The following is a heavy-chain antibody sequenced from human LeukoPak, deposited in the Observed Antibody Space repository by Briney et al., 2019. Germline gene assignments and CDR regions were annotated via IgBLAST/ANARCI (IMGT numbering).Heavy chain of an antibody. CDR3: ARNNADGEGRSSY. D-gene: IGHD3-10*01. CDR2: INTNTGNP. CDR1: GYRFTNYA. J-gene: IGHJ4*02. V-gene: IGHV7-4-1*02. Sequence: ASVKVSCKASGYRFTNYAMNWVRQAPGQGLEWMGWINTNTGNPTYAQGFTGRFVFSLDTSVSTAYLQISSLEAEDSAVYYCARNNADGEGRSSYWGQGTLVTVSS.